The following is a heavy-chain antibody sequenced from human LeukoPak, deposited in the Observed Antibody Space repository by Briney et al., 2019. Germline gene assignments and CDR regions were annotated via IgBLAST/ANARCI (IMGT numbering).Heavy chain of an antibody. CDR3: ARERGVIHYGMAV. CDR1: VDSLSIYY. D-gene: IGHD3-10*01. Sequence: SESLSLTHTFSVDSLSIYYGRGMPHPPGKGRECSGYIYYRGSNNYNHSLKRRVTISRDTSKNQYSLKLSSVTAADTAVYYCARERGVIHYGMAVWRQGTTVTVSS. V-gene: IGHV4-59*01. CDR2: IYYRGSN. J-gene: IGHJ6*02.